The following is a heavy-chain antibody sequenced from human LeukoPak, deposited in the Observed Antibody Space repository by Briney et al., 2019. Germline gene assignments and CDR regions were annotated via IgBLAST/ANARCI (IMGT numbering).Heavy chain of an antibody. D-gene: IGHD3-10*01. CDR1: GGSINSTTYY. Sequence: SQTLSLTCTVSGGSINSTTYYWGWIRQPPGKGLEWIGSIYYSGYTYYNPSLKSRVSISVDTSKNQFSLKLSSVTAADTAVYYCARDREGITMVRGVIDYWGQGTLVTVSS. CDR2: IYYSGYT. CDR3: ARDREGITMVRGVIDY. J-gene: IGHJ4*02. V-gene: IGHV4-39*07.